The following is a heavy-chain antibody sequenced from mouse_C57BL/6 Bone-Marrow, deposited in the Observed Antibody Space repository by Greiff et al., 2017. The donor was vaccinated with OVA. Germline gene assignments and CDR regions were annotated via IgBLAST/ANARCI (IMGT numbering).Heavy chain of an antibody. CDR3: TDYSKMDY. D-gene: IGHD2-5*01. CDR2: IRLKSDNYAT. Sequence: EVQLQESGGGLVQPGGSMKLSCVASGFTFSNYWMNWVRQSPEKGLEWVAQIRLKSDNYATHYAESVKGRFTISRDDSKSSVYLQMNNLRAEDTGIYYCTDYSKMDYWGQGTTLTVSS. V-gene: IGHV6-3*01. CDR1: GFTFSNYW. J-gene: IGHJ2*01.